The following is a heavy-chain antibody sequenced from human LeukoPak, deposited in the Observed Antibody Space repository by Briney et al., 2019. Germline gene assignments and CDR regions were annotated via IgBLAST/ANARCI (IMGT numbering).Heavy chain of an antibody. D-gene: IGHD3-10*01. CDR1: GFTFSTYG. CDR3: ARFAGSDYTGSFDL. J-gene: IGHJ4*02. V-gene: IGHV3-33*01. CDR2: VWFDGSNS. Sequence: GTSLRLSCAGSGFTFSTYGVHWVRQAPGKGLEWLGYVWFDGSNSDYVDPVKGRFTISRDNSKNTVSLQMNSLRADDTAVYHCARFAGSDYTGSFDLWGQGTPVTVSS.